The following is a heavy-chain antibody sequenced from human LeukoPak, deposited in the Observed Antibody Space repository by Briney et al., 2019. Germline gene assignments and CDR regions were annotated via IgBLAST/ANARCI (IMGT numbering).Heavy chain of an antibody. Sequence: PSETLSLTCAVYGGSFSGYYWSWIRQPPGKGLEWIGEINHSGSTNYNPSLKSRVTISVDTSKNQFPLKLSSVTAADTAVYYCARGGPLKYYYDSSGYFVLDYWGQGTLVTVSS. CDR3: ARGGPLKYYYDSSGYFVLDY. CDR1: GGSFSGYY. J-gene: IGHJ4*02. CDR2: INHSGST. D-gene: IGHD3-22*01. V-gene: IGHV4-34*01.